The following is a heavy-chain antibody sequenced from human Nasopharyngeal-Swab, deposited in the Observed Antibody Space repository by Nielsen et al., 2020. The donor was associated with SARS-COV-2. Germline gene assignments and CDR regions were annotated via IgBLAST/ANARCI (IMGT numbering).Heavy chain of an antibody. D-gene: IGHD3-10*01. CDR2: ISSSSSTI. V-gene: IGHV3-48*04. CDR3: ARDHSWFGESGFCEY. J-gene: IGHJ4*02. CDR1: GFTFSSYS. Sequence: GESLKISCAASGFTFSSYSMNWVRQAPGKGLEWVSYISSSSSTIYYADSVKGRFTISRDNAKNSLYLRMNSLRAEDTAVYYCARDHSWFGESGFCEYWGQGTLVTVSS.